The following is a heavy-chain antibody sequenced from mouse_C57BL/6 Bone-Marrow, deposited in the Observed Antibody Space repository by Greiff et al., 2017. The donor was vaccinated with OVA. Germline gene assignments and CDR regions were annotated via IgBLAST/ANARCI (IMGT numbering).Heavy chain of an antibody. Sequence: QVQLQQPGAELVKPGASVKMSCKASGYTFTSYWITWVKQRPGQGLEWIGDIYPGSGSTNYNEKFKSKATLTVDTSSSTAYMQLSSLSSEDSAVYYCANYYGSRYYYAMDYWGQGTSVTVSS. V-gene: IGHV1-55*01. J-gene: IGHJ4*01. CDR2: IYPGSGST. D-gene: IGHD1-1*01. CDR1: GYTFTSYW. CDR3: ANYYGSRYYYAMDY.